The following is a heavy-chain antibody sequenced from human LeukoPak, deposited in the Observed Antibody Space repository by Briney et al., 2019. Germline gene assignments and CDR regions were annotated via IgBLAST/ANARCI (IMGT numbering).Heavy chain of an antibody. J-gene: IGHJ6*02. CDR3: ARDLYYGSGSYGYYYYGMDV. CDR2: ITRSSSAR. V-gene: IGHV3-48*01. Sequence: GGSLRLSCAASGFTFSSYSMNWVRQAPGKGLEWVSYITRSSSARYYADAVKGRFTISRDNAKNTLYLQMNSLRAEDTAVYYCARDLYYGSGSYGYYYYGMDVWGQGTTVTVSS. CDR1: GFTFSSYS. D-gene: IGHD3-10*01.